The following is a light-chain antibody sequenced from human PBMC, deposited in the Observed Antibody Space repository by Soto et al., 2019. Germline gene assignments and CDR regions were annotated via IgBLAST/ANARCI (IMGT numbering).Light chain of an antibody. Sequence: EIVLTQSPGTLSLSPGERAILSCRASQTINNRYLAWYQQTPGRAPRLLIHAASSRAAGIPDRFSGSGSETDFTLTINSLEPEDFAVYYCHHYDNSPPFTFGPGTTVDI. J-gene: IGKJ3*01. CDR2: AAS. V-gene: IGKV3-20*01. CDR1: QTINNRY. CDR3: HHYDNSPPFT.